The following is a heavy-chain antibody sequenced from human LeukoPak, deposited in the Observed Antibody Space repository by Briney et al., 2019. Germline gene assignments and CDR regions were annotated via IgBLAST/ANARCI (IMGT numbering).Heavy chain of an antibody. D-gene: IGHD2-2*01. Sequence: SVKVSCKASGGTFSSYAISWVRQAPGQGLEWMGGIIPTFGTANYAQKFQGRVTITTDESTSTAYMELSSLRSEDTAVYYCARYFPGKYQLLLDAFDIWGQGTMVTVSS. CDR1: GGTFSSYA. CDR2: IIPTFGTA. J-gene: IGHJ3*02. V-gene: IGHV1-69*05. CDR3: ARYFPGKYQLLLDAFDI.